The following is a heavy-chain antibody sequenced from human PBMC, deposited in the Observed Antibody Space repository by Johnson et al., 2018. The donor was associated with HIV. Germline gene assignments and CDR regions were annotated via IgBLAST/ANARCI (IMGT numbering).Heavy chain of an antibody. V-gene: IGHV3-53*01. Sequence: VQLVESGGGLIQPGGSLRLSCAASGFTVSTNYMSWVRQAPGKGLEWVSIIYSGGSTYYADSVKGRFTISRDNSKNTLYLQMNSLRAEDTAVYYCARAPRPDAFDIWGQGTMVTVSS. CDR3: ARAPRPDAFDI. CDR1: GFTVSTNY. CDR2: IYSGGST. J-gene: IGHJ3*02.